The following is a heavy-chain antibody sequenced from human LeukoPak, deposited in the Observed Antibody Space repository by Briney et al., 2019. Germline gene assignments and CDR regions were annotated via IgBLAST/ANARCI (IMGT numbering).Heavy chain of an antibody. D-gene: IGHD3-22*01. J-gene: IGHJ6*02. V-gene: IGHV3-21*01. CDR3: ATIRGPDSSGYYLYYYYYGMDV. CDR1: GFTFSSYS. Sequence: PGGSLRLSCAASGFTFSSYSMNWVRQAPGKGLEWVSSISSSSSYIYYADSVKGRFTISRDNAKNSLYLQMNSLRAEDTAVYYCATIRGPDSSGYYLYYYYYGMDVWGQGTTVTVSS. CDR2: ISSSSSYI.